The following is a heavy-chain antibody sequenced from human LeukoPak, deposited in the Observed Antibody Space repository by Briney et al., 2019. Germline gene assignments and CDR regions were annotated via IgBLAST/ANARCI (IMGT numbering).Heavy chain of an antibody. CDR1: GGTFSSYA. J-gene: IGHJ4*02. D-gene: IGHD3-22*01. CDR2: IIPIVGTT. CDR3: ARGGYYYDSSGYSHLPDY. V-gene: IGHV1-69*13. Sequence: GASVNVSCTASGGTFSSYAFSWVRQAPGQGLEWMGGIIPIVGTTNYAQMFQGRVTITADESTSTAYMELSSLRSEDTAVYYCARGGYYYDSSGYSHLPDYWGQGTLVTVSA.